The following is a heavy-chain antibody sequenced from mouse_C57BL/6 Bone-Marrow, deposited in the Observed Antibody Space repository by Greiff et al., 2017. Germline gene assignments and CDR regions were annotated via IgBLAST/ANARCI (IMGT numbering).Heavy chain of an antibody. J-gene: IGHJ3*01. CDR3: ARNDYDGGSAY. D-gene: IGHD2-4*01. CDR2: IHPNSGST. CDR1: GYTFTSYW. V-gene: IGHV1-64*01. Sequence: QVQLQQPGAELVKPGASVKLSCTASGYTFTSYWMHWVKQRPGQGLEWIGMIHPNSGSTNYNEKFKSKATLTVDKSTSTAYMQLSSLTSEDSAVYYCARNDYDGGSAYWGQGTLVTVSA.